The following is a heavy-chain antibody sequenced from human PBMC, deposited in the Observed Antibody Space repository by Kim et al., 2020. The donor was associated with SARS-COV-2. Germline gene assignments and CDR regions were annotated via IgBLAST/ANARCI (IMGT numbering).Heavy chain of an antibody. J-gene: IGHJ4*02. Sequence: YHPSLKSRVTISVDTSKNQFSLKLSSVTAADTAVYYCARAGPALHYFDYWGQGTLVTVSS. CDR3: ARAGPALHYFDY. V-gene: IGHV4-34*01. D-gene: IGHD2-2*01.